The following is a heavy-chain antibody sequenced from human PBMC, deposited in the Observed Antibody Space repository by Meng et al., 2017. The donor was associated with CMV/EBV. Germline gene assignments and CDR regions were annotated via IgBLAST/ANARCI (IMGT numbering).Heavy chain of an antibody. CDR1: GFTFSSYS. CDR3: ARRGRYFDWALNYFDY. Sequence: GESLKISCAASGFTFSSYSMNWVRQAPGKGLEWVSSISSSSSYIYYADSVKGRFTISRDNAKNSLYLQMNSLRAEDTAVYYCARRGRYFDWALNYFDYWGQGTLVTVSS. J-gene: IGHJ4*02. CDR2: ISSSSSYI. D-gene: IGHD3-9*01. V-gene: IGHV3-21*01.